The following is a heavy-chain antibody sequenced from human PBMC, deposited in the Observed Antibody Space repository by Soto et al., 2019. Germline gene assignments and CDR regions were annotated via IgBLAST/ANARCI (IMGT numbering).Heavy chain of an antibody. V-gene: IGHV1-3*01. J-gene: IGHJ5*02. CDR3: AGGRGLGDGFDT. CDR1: GDTLSSYT. Sequence: QVQFVQSGAEVKKPGASVRISCAASGDTLSSYTIHWLRQAPGQSLEWMGWINGGKGHTKYSQNFQGAVTFTRDKSENVVYLDLRGLRHEDTAGYYSAGGRGLGDGFDTWGQGPLVTVSS. D-gene: IGHD2-15*01. CDR2: INGGKGHT.